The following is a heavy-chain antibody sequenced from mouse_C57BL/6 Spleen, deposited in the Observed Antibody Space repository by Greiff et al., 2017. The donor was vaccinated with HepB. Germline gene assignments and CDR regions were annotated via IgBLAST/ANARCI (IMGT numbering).Heavy chain of an antibody. D-gene: IGHD2-5*01. CDR2: ISRGSSTT. J-gene: IGHJ2*01. CDR1: GFTFSDYG. CDR3: ARDYSKGDGFDY. Sequence: EVKLVESGAGLVKPGASLKLSCAASGFTFSDYGMHWVRQAPEKGLEWVAYISRGSSTTYYADTVKGRFTVSRDKAKNTLFLQMTSLRSEDAAMYYCARDYSKGDGFDYWGQGTTLTVSS. V-gene: IGHV5-17*01.